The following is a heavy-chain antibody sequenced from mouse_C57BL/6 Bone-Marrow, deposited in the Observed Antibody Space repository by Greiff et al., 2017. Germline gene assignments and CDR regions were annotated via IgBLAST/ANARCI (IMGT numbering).Heavy chain of an antibody. J-gene: IGHJ2*01. D-gene: IGHD2-4*01. CDR3: ARHERYYDYEGYFDY. V-gene: IGHV1-62-2*01. CDR1: GYIFTEYT. CDR2: FYPGSGSI. Sequence: VQLQQSGAELVKPGASVKLSCKASGYIFTEYTIHWVKQRTGQGLEWIGWFYPGSGSIKYNERFKDKATLTADKSSNTVYMELSRLTSEDSAVYFGARHERYYDYEGYFDYWGRGTTLTVSS.